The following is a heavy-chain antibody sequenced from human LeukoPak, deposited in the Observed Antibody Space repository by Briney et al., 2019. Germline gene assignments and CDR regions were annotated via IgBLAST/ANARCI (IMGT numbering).Heavy chain of an antibody. J-gene: IGHJ4*02. CDR2: ISDRELST. D-gene: IGHD3-16*02. CDR3: ARPITVGGVIVRYLDC. Sequence: GGPLRLSCAASAFTFSTNASSRVGQPPGKGLNGVSAISDRELSTYKAGSVKGRVTISRDNSKNTLYLQMISLRAEDTAVYYCARPITVGGVIVRYLDCWGQGTLVTVSS. CDR1: AFTFSTNA. V-gene: IGHV3-23*01.